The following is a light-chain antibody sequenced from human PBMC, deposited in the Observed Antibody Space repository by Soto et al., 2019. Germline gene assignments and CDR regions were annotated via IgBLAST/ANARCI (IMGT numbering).Light chain of an antibody. J-gene: IGLJ2*01. CDR3: SSYTSSSPPVV. V-gene: IGLV2-14*01. CDR1: SSDVGGYNY. CDR2: DVS. Sequence: QSALTQPASVSGSPGQWITISCTGTSSDVGGYNYVSWYQQHPGKAPKLMIYDVSNRPSGVSNRFSGSKSGNTASLTISGLQAEDEADYYCSSYTSSSPPVVFGGGTKVTVL.